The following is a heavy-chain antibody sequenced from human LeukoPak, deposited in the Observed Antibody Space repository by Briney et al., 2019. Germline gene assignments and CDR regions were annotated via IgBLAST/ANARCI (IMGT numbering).Heavy chain of an antibody. CDR3: AREGRVSGYDFDC. CDR2: INSDGSSI. Sequence: GGSLRLSCAASGFTFSSYWMHWVRQAPGKGLVWVSRINSDGSSITYADSVKGRFTISRDNAKNTLYLQMNSLRVEDTAVYYCAREGRVSGYDFDCWGQGTLVAVSS. V-gene: IGHV3-74*03. D-gene: IGHD5-12*01. J-gene: IGHJ4*02. CDR1: GFTFSSYW.